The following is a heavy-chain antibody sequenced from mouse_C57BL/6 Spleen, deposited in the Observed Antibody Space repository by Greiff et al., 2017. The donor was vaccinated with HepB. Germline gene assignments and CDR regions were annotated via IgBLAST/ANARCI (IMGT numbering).Heavy chain of an antibody. Sequence: EVKVVESGGGLVQPKGSLKLSCAASGFSFNTYAMNWVRQAPGKGLEWVARIRSKSNNYATYYADSVKDRFTISRDDSESMLYLQMNNLKTEDTAMYYCVRLPEAMDYWGQGTSVTVSS. V-gene: IGHV10-1*01. CDR2: IRSKSNNYAT. CDR1: GFSFNTYA. CDR3: VRLPEAMDY. J-gene: IGHJ4*01.